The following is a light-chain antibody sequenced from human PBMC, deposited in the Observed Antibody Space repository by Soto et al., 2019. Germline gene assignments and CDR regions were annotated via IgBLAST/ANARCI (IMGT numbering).Light chain of an antibody. Sequence: DIQMTQSPSTLSGSVEDRVTITFRASQTISSWLAWYQQKPGKAPKLLIYKASTLKSGVPSRFSGSGSGTDFTLTISRLEPEDFAVYYCQQYGSSPTFGGGTKVDNK. CDR2: KAS. CDR1: QTISSW. V-gene: IGKV1-5*03. J-gene: IGKJ4*01. CDR3: QQYGSSPT.